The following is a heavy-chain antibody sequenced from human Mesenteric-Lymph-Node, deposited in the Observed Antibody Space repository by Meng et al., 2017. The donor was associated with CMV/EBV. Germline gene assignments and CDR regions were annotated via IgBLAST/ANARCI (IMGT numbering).Heavy chain of an antibody. V-gene: IGHV3-30*02. D-gene: IGHD1-14*01. Sequence: GGSLRLSCVVSGFIFSSLGMHWVRQGPGKGLEWVAFIPYDGSNEYYADSVKGRFTISRDNSKNTLYLQMNSLRIEDTAVYYCAKDPYNNAGYFDYWGQGTLVTVSS. CDR1: GFIFSSLG. J-gene: IGHJ4*03. CDR2: IPYDGSNE. CDR3: AKDPYNNAGYFDY.